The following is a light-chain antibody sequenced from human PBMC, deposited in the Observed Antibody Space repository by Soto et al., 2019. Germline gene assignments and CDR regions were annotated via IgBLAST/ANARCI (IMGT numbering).Light chain of an antibody. J-gene: IGKJ5*01. CDR3: QQSYSTPIT. Sequence: DIQMTQSPSSLSASVVDRVTITCRASQSISSYLNWYQQKPGKAPKVLIYAASNLQSGVPSRFSGSGSGTDFTLTISSLQPEDFATYYCQQSYSTPITFGQGTRLEIK. CDR2: AAS. V-gene: IGKV1-39*01. CDR1: QSISSY.